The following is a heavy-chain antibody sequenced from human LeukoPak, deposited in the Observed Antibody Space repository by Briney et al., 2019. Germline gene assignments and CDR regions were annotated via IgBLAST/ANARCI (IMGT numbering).Heavy chain of an antibody. CDR2: IYTSGST. J-gene: IGHJ4*02. D-gene: IGHD2-21*01. CDR3: ARDSIYGGVDY. Sequence: SETLSLTCTVSGGSISSGSYYWSWIRQPAGKGLEWIGRIYTSGSTNYNPCLKSRVTISVDTSKNQFSLKLSSVTAADTAVYYCARDSIYGGVDYWGQGTLVTVSS. V-gene: IGHV4-61*02. CDR1: GGSISSGSYY.